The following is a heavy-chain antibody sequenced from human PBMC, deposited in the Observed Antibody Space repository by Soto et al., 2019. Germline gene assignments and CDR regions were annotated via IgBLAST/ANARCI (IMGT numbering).Heavy chain of an antibody. CDR1: GFTFSRYA. CDR2: ISGSGGRT. V-gene: IGHV3-23*01. CDR3: AKDQTVMDYYYGMDV. D-gene: IGHD4-4*01. J-gene: IGHJ6*02. Sequence: PGGSLRLSCAASGFTFSRYAMSWVRQAPGKGLEWVSAISGSGGRTYYADSVKGRFTISRDNSKNTLYLQMNSLRAEDTAVYYCAKDQTVMDYYYGMDVWGQGTTVTVSS.